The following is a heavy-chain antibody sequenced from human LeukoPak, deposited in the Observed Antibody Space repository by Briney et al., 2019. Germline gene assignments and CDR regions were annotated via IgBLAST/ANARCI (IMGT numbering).Heavy chain of an antibody. V-gene: IGHV1-2*02. Sequence: ASVKVSCKASGYTFTGYYMHWVRQAPGHGLEWMGWINPNSGGTNYAQKFQGRVTMTRDTSISTAYMELSRLRSDDTAVYYCATYCSGGSCYGVYWGQGTLVTVSS. D-gene: IGHD2-15*01. CDR3: ATYCSGGSCYGVY. CDR1: GYTFTGYY. J-gene: IGHJ4*02. CDR2: INPNSGGT.